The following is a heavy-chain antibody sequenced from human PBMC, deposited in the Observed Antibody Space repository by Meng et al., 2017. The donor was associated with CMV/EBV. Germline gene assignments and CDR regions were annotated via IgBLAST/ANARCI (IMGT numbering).Heavy chain of an antibody. D-gene: IGHD3-22*01. CDR1: GGSFSGYY. Sequence: SQTPSLTRAVHGGSFSGYYWSWIRQPPGKGLGWSGEINHSGSTNYNPSLKSRVTISVDTSKNQFSLKLSSVTAADTAVYYCARGRNYYDSSGLGLDYWGQGTLVTVSS. CDR2: INHSGST. J-gene: IGHJ4*02. CDR3: ARGRNYYDSSGLGLDY. V-gene: IGHV4-34*01.